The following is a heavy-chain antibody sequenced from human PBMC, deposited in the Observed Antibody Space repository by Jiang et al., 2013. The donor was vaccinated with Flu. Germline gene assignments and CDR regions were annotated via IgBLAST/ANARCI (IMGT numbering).Heavy chain of an antibody. CDR1: GGTFSSYA. D-gene: IGHD6-19*01. CDR2: IIPIFGTA. Sequence: SGAEVKKPGSSVKVSCKASGGTFSSYAISWVRQAPGQGLEWMGGIIPIFGTANYAQKFQGRVTITADKSTSTAYMELSSLRSEDTAVYYCATDGAGYSSGWYSYSGDYWGQGTLVTVSS. CDR3: ATDGAGYSSGWYSYSGDY. V-gene: IGHV1-69*06. J-gene: IGHJ4*02.